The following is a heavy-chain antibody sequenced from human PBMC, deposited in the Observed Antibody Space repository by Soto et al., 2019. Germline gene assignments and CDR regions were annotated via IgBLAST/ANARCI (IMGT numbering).Heavy chain of an antibody. J-gene: IGHJ6*02. Sequence: VQLVESGGGLVQPGGSLRLSCAASGFIFSDSAMHWVRQASGKGLEWVGRIRSKANNYATVYAASVTGRFTISRDDSKNTAYLQMNSLRAEDTAVYYCAKDQARLGYYYYGMDVWGQGTTVTVSS. CDR2: IRSKANNYAT. V-gene: IGHV3-73*02. D-gene: IGHD6-6*01. CDR3: AKDQARLGYYYYGMDV. CDR1: GFIFSDSA.